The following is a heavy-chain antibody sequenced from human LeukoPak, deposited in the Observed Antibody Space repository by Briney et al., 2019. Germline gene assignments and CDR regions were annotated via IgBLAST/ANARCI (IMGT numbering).Heavy chain of an antibody. CDR2: ISSDGTNK. D-gene: IGHD3-9*01. V-gene: IGHV3-30*04. J-gene: IGHJ4*02. CDR1: RFTFRNYA. Sequence: GGSLRLSCAASRFTFRNYAMHWVRQAPGKGLEWVAVISSDGTNKDYADSVKGRFSISRDNSKNTPYLQMNRLRADDTAVYYCARGPYFDCFFRVLDSGGQGTLVTVSS. CDR3: ARGPYFDCFFRVLDS.